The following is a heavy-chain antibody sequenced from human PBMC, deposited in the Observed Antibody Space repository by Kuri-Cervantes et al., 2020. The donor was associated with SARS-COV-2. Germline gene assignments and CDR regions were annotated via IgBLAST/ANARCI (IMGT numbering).Heavy chain of an antibody. V-gene: IGHV1-2*04. CDR1: GYTFTGYY. CDR3: ASASVRGIIITYHSYGMDV. CDR2: INPNSGGT. D-gene: IGHD3-10*01. Sequence: ASVKVSCKASGYTFTGYYMPWVRQAPGQGLEWMGWINPNSGGTNYAQKFQGWVTMTRDTSISTAYMELSRLRSDDTAGYYCASASVRGIIITYHSYGMDVWGQGTTVTVSS. J-gene: IGHJ6*02.